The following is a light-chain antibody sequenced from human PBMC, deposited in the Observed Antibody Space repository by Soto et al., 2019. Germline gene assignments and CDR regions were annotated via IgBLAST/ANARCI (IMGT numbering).Light chain of an antibody. Sequence: DIQMTQSPSSLSASVGERVTITCRASQGISKYLAWYQQKPGEVPKLLIYAASTLQSWVPSRFSGSGSGTDFTLTISSLQPDDVATYYCQKCDSAPWTFGQGTKVDIK. CDR1: QGISKY. V-gene: IGKV1-27*01. CDR2: AAS. CDR3: QKCDSAPWT. J-gene: IGKJ1*01.